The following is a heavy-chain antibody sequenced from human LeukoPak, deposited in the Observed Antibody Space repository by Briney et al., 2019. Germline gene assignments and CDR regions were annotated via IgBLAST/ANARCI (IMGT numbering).Heavy chain of an antibody. CDR1: GGSISSYY. CDR3: ARGSHTQIYCSGGSCYSGWYFDL. V-gene: IGHV4-4*07. J-gene: IGHJ2*01. Sequence: SETLSLTCTVSGGSISSYYWSWIRQPAGKGLEWIGRIYTSGSTNYNPSLKSRVTMPVDTSKNQFSLKLSSVTAADTAVYYCARGSHTQIYCSGGSCYSGWYFDLWGRGTLVTVSS. CDR2: IYTSGST. D-gene: IGHD2-15*01.